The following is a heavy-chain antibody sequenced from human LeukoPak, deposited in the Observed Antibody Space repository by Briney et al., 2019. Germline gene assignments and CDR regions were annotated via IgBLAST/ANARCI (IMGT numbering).Heavy chain of an antibody. V-gene: IGHV4-39*01. CDR3: ARTPYYYGSGSPWGYYYYYMDV. CDR1: GGSISSSSYY. J-gene: IGHJ6*03. CDR2: IYYSGST. D-gene: IGHD3-10*01. Sequence: MSSETLSLTCTVSGGSISSSSYYWGWIRQPPGKGLEWIGSIYYSGSTYYNPSLKSRVTISVDTSKNQFSLKLSSVTAADTAAYYCARTPYYYGSGSPWGYYYYYMDVWGKGTTVTVSS.